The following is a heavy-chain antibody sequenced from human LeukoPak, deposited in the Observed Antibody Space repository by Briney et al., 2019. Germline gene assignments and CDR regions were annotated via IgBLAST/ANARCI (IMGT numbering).Heavy chain of an antibody. J-gene: IGHJ4*02. Sequence: KPSETLSLTCTVSGGSVSSGSYYWSWIRQPPGKGLEWIGNIYYSGSTNYNPSLKSRVTISVDTSKNQFSLKLSSVTAADTAVYYCARYGGYYFDCWGQGTLVTVSS. D-gene: IGHD3-16*01. CDR2: IYYSGST. V-gene: IGHV4-61*01. CDR1: GGSVSSGSYY. CDR3: ARYGGYYFDC.